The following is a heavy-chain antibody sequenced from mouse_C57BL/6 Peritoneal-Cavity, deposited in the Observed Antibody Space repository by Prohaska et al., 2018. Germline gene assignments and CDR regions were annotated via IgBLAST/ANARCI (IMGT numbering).Heavy chain of an antibody. CDR1: GFTFSGFW. Sequence: EVQLLETGGGLVQPGGSRGLSCEGSGFTFSGFWMSWVRQTPGKTLAWIGDINSDGRAIICAPSIKDRFTIFRDNVKSTLNLEMSDVRSEDTATYFCMRYGNDWYFDVWGTGTTVTVSS. V-gene: IGHV11-2*01. D-gene: IGHD2-1*01. CDR2: INSDGRAI. CDR3: MRYGNDWYFDV. J-gene: IGHJ1*03.